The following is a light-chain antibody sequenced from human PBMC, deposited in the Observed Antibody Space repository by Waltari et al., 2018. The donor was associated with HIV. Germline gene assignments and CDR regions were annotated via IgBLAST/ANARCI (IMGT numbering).Light chain of an antibody. CDR3: QSCDNNVNGWV. CDR2: ANN. Sequence: QSVLPPPPSVSPAPGPPITTACTGTNTTIAPGSPFHRYHALPGRAPKLLIYANNRRPAGVPERFSGSRSATSGSLAITGLQGEDEAVYYCQSCDNNVNGWVFGGGTTLTVL. CDR1: NTTIAPGSP. V-gene: IGLV1-40*01. J-gene: IGLJ3*02.